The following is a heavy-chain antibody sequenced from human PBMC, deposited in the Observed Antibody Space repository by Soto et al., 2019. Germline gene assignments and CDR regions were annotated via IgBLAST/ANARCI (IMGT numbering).Heavy chain of an antibody. J-gene: IGHJ4*02. CDR1: GFSLTTTGMA. CDR2: IYWDDDK. Sequence: KESGPTLVTPTQTLTLTCTFSGFSLTTTGMAVGWIRQPPGKAPEWLALIYWDDDKRYNPSLRGRLTITKDTSKNQVVFTMTNMDPVDTATYFCAHRLEATGLFDYWGQGTLVTVSS. V-gene: IGHV2-5*02. CDR3: AHRLEATGLFDY. D-gene: IGHD1-1*01.